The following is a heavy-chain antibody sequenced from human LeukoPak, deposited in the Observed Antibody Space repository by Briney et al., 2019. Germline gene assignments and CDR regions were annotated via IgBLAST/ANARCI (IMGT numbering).Heavy chain of an antibody. CDR1: GFTFSDHN. J-gene: IGHJ5*02. V-gene: IGHV3-23*01. CDR2: ISGSGGST. CDR3: AKGGFGFVVVPAAIPYNWFDP. Sequence: PGGSLRLSCAASGFTFSDHNMDWVRQAPGKGLEWVSAISGSGGSTYYADSVKGRFTISRDDSKNTLYLQMNSLRAEDTAVYYCAKGGFGFVVVPAAIPYNWFDPWGQGTLVTVSS. D-gene: IGHD2-2*01.